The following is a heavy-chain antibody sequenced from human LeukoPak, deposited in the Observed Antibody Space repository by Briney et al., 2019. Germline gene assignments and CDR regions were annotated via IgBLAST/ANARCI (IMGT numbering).Heavy chain of an antibody. V-gene: IGHV3-11*01. CDR1: GFTFSDYY. CDR2: ISSSGSTI. J-gene: IGHJ4*02. CDR3: AREVLEMATIIDLPAITN. Sequence: PGGSLRLSCAASGFTFSDYYMSWIRQAPGKGLEWVSYISSSGSTIYCADSVKGRFTISRDNAKNSLYLQMNSLRAEDTAVYYCAREVLEMATIIDLPAITNWGQGTLVTVSS. D-gene: IGHD5-24*01.